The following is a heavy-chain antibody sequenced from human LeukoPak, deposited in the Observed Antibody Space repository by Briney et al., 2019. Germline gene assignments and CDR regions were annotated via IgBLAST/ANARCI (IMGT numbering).Heavy chain of an antibody. Sequence: ASVKVSCKASGFTFTSSAVQWVRQARGQRLEWIRWIVVGSGNTNYAQKFQERVTITRDMSTSTAYMELSSLRSEDTAVYYCAADRAVGEYYFDYWGQGTLVTVSS. CDR3: AADRAVGEYYFDY. CDR1: GFTFTSSA. V-gene: IGHV1-58*01. J-gene: IGHJ4*02. D-gene: IGHD1-26*01. CDR2: IVVGSGNT.